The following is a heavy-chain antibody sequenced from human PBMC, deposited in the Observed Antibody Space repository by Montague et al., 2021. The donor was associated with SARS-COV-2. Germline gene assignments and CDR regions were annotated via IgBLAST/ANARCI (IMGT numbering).Heavy chain of an antibody. CDR3: ARDRVTIFGVVTGYGMDV. J-gene: IGHJ6*02. Sequence: TLSLTCIVSGGSISSGSYYWSWIRQPAGKGLEWIGRIYTSGSTNYNPSLKSRVTISVDTSKNQFSLKLSSVTAADTAVYYCARDRVTIFGVVTGYGMDVWGQGTTVTVSS. D-gene: IGHD3-3*01. CDR2: IYTSGST. V-gene: IGHV4-61*02. CDR1: GGSISSGSYY.